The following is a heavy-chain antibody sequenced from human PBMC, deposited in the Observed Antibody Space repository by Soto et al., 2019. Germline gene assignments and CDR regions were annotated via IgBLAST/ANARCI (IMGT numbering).Heavy chain of an antibody. CDR3: ARTPGPEVAASLEYYYFSGMDV. CDR1: GYRFTSYW. J-gene: IGHJ6*02. CDR2: IHPGDSDT. V-gene: IGHV5-51*01. D-gene: IGHD2-15*01. Sequence: GEALKISCEASGYRFTSYWIGWVRQMPGKGLEWMGIIHPGDSDTKDSPSFQGQVTISVDKSITTAYLQWSSLKASDTAMYYCARTPGPEVAASLEYYYFSGMDVWGQGTTVTVSS.